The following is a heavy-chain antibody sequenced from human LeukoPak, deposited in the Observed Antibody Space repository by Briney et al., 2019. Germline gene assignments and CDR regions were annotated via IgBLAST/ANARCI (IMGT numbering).Heavy chain of an antibody. CDR2: ISGSGGST. CDR1: GFTFSICT. V-gene: IGHV3-23*01. J-gene: IGHJ4*02. Sequence: GGSLRLSCAASGFTFSICTMNWVRQAPGKGLEWVSGISGSGGSTYYADSVKGRFTISRDSSKNAVYLQMNSLRAEDTAVYYCAKADGSYKTLIDYWGQGTLVTVSS. CDR3: AKADGSYKTLIDY. D-gene: IGHD3-10*01.